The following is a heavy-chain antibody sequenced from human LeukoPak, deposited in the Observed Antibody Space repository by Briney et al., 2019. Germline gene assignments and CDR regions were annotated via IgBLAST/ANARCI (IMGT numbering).Heavy chain of an antibody. J-gene: IGHJ6*03. CDR2: IIPIFGTA. Sequence: ASVKVSCKASGYTFTDYAMNWVRQAPGQGLEWMGGIIPIFGTANYAQKFQGRVTITADKSTSTAYMELSSLRSEDTAVYYCARVVYGCSGGSCYSYYYYYMDVWGKGTTVTVSS. CDR3: ARVVYGCSGGSCYSYYYYYMDV. D-gene: IGHD2-15*01. CDR1: GYTFTDYA. V-gene: IGHV1-69*06.